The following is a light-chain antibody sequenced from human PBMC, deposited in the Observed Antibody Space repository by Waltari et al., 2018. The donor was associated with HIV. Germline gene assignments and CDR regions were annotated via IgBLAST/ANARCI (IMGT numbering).Light chain of an antibody. CDR2: QNK. CDR3: ATWDAGLSGV. V-gene: IGLV1-47*01. Sequence: HSVPTQSPSASGTPGQRVTISCSGSSSNIGSNYVYWYQQLPGTTPQLIIYQNKQRPSGVPDRSSGAKSCTSASLASSGLRSADEADYYCATWDAGLSGVFGGGTKLTVL. CDR1: SSNIGSNY. J-gene: IGLJ3*02.